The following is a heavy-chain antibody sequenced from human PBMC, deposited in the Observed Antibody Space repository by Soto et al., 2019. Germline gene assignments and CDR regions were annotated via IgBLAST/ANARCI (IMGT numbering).Heavy chain of an antibody. J-gene: IGHJ5*02. Sequence: PGGSLRLSCAASAISFNTYGVPWVRQAPGKGLEWVSTVTVTVGSTYYADSVKGRFTISRDRSNYTVALLLNSLRVEETAIYYCARQRSPEGWFDPWGQGTLVTVS. CDR1: AISFNTYG. CDR2: VTVTVGST. CDR3: ARQRSPEGWFDP. V-gene: IGHV3-23*01. D-gene: IGHD3-10*01.